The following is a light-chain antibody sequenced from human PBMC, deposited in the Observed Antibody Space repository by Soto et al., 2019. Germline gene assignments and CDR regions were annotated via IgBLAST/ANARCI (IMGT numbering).Light chain of an antibody. CDR2: EGS. V-gene: IGLV2-23*01. CDR1: SSDVGGYNH. CDR3: SANAGGSTLV. J-gene: IGLJ2*01. Sequence: QSVLTQPASVSGSPGQSITISCTGTSSDVGGYNHVSWYQQHPGKAPKLIIYEGSKRPSGVSNRFSGSKSGNTASLTISGLQAEDEADYYCSANAGGSTLVFGGGTKLTVL.